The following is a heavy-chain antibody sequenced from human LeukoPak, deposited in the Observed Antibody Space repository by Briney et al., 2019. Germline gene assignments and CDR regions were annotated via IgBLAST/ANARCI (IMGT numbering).Heavy chain of an antibody. Sequence: GGSLRLSCAASGFTFSSYSMNWVRQAPGKGLEWVSSISSSSSYIYYADSVKGRFTFSRDNAKNSLYLQMNSLRAEDTAVYYCARDPGVVATGDWGQGTLVTVSS. D-gene: IGHD5-12*01. CDR3: ARDPGVVATGD. CDR2: ISSSSSYI. CDR1: GFTFSSYS. V-gene: IGHV3-21*01. J-gene: IGHJ4*02.